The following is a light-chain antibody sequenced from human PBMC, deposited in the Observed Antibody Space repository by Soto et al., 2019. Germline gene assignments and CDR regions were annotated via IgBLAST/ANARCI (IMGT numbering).Light chain of an antibody. CDR2: DAS. Sequence: DIQMTQSPSTLSASVGDRVTITCRASQSISRLLAWYQQKPGKAPELLIYDASTLESGVPSRFSGSGSGTDFTLTISSLQPEDFATYYCQQYNSYSLWTFGQGTKVDIK. CDR1: QSISRL. V-gene: IGKV1-5*01. J-gene: IGKJ1*01. CDR3: QQYNSYSLWT.